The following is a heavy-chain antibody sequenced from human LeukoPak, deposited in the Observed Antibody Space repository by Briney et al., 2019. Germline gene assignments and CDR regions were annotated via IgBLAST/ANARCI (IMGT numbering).Heavy chain of an antibody. CDR2: IGNNGGST. Sequence: PGGSLRLTCAASGFTFSSYAMHWVRQAPGKGLECVASIGNNGGSTCYANSVKGRFTISRDNSKNTLYLQMGSLRAEDMAVYYCARENEVVGTFDYWGQGTLVTVSS. CDR3: ARENEVVGTFDY. D-gene: IGHD1-26*01. V-gene: IGHV3-64*01. J-gene: IGHJ4*02. CDR1: GFTFSSYA.